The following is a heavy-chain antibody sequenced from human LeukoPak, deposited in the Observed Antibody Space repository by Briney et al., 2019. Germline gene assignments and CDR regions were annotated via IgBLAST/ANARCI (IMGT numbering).Heavy chain of an antibody. CDR3: ARDPDCSSTSCYGRLGSYYYYGMDV. CDR1: GGTFSSYA. J-gene: IGHJ6*02. CDR2: IIPIFGTA. D-gene: IGHD2-2*01. Sequence: VASVKVSCKASGGTFSSYAISWVRQAPGQGLEWMGGIIPIFGTANYAQKFQGRVTITADESTSTAYMELSSLRSEDTAVYYCARDPDCSSTSCYGRLGSYYYYGMDVWGQGTTVTVSS. V-gene: IGHV1-69*13.